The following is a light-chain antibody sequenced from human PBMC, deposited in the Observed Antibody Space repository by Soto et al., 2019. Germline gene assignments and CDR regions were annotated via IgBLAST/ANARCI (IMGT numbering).Light chain of an antibody. CDR2: DAS. CDR1: QTISSW. CDR3: QHYNSYPYT. Sequence: DIPMTQSPSTLSASAGDRVTITCRASQTISSWLAWYQQKPGKAPKLLIYDASTLASGAPSRFSGSGSGTEFTLTISSLQPYDFATYYCQHYNSYPYTFGQGTELEIK. J-gene: IGKJ2*01. V-gene: IGKV1-5*01.